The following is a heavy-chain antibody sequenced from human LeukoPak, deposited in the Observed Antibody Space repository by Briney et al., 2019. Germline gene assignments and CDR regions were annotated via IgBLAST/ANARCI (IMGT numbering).Heavy chain of an antibody. J-gene: IGHJ4*02. CDR1: GFNLTYYW. Sequence: GGSLRLTCAASGFNLTYYWMSWVRQAPGKGLEWVANVKQDGSGEYYVDSVKGRFTISRDNAKNSVYLQMNSLRADDTAVYYCAKHYYDSSGYYYFDDWGQGTLVSVSS. CDR2: VKQDGSGE. D-gene: IGHD3-22*01. CDR3: AKHYYDSSGYYYFDD. V-gene: IGHV3-7*01.